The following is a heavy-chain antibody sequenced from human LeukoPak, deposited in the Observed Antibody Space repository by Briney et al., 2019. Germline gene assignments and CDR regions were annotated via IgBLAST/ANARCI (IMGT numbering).Heavy chain of an antibody. CDR2: IYNSGST. CDR3: ARHAGLSYGFDY. CDR1: GGSIINNY. J-gene: IGHJ4*02. Sequence: SETRSLTCTVSGGSIINNYWSWIRQPPGKGLEWIGYIYNSGSTNYNPSLKSRVTISVDTSKNQFSLKLSSVTAADTAVYYCARHAGLSYGFDYWGQGTLVTVFS. D-gene: IGHD5-18*01. V-gene: IGHV4-59*08.